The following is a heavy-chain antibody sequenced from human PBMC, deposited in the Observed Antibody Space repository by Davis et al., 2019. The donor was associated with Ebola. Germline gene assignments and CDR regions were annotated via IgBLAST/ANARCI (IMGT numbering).Heavy chain of an antibody. Sequence: MPSETLSLTCAVYGGSFTDYFWSWIRQPPGKGLEWIGETSHHPDYTNYSPSFGGRVTISVDSSKNQFSLKIHSVTAADTAVYYCARQPTTYYYDSSGYSHFDYWGQGTLVTVSS. CDR1: GGSFTDYF. CDR3: ARQPTTYYYDSSGYSHFDY. J-gene: IGHJ4*02. V-gene: IGHV4-34*01. CDR2: TSHHPDYT. D-gene: IGHD3-22*01.